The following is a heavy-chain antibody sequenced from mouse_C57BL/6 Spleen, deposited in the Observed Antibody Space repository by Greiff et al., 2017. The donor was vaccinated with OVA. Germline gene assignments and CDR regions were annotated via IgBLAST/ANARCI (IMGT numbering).Heavy chain of an antibody. CDR1: GFTFSDYY. V-gene: IGHV5-12*01. D-gene: IGHD2-4*01. Sequence: EVQGVESGGGLVQPGGSLKLSCAASGFTFSDYYMYWVRQTPEKRLEWVAYISNGGGSTYYPDTVKGRFTISRDNAKNTLYLQMSRLKSEDTAMYYCARLGDYDYYFDYWGQGTTLTVSS. CDR2: ISNGGGST. CDR3: ARLGDYDYYFDY. J-gene: IGHJ2*01.